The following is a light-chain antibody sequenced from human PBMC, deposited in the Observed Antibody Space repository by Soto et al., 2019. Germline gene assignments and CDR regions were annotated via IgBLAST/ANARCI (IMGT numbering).Light chain of an antibody. V-gene: IGLV1-51*01. J-gene: IGLJ1*01. CDR1: SSNIGGNS. Sequence: QSVMTQPPSVSAAPGQKVTISCSGSSSNIGGNSVSWYQQLPGTAPKLLIYDDNKRPSGIPDRFSGSKSGTSATLGITGFQTGDEADYYCGSWDSSLSAYDFGTVTKLTVL. CDR3: GSWDSSLSAYD. CDR2: DDN.